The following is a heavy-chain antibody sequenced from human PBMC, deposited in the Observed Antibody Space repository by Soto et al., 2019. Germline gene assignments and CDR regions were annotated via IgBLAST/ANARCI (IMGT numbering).Heavy chain of an antibody. D-gene: IGHD3-10*02. CDR3: VRVMFGASTRVLDY. Sequence: EVQLVESGGGSVQPGGSLRLSCAASGFTFSDHYMDWVRQAPGKGLEWAGRIRNRANSYGTDYAAAVKGRFTISRDNSTNTMYLQICRLRPEETAVYYCVRVMFGASTRVLDYWGKGTRVNVSS. CDR2: IRNRANSYGT. CDR1: GFTFSDHY. V-gene: IGHV3-72*01. J-gene: IGHJ4*02.